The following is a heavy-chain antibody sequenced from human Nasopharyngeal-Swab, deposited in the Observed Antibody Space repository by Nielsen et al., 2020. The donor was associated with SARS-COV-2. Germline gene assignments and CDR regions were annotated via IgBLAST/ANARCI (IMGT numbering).Heavy chain of an antibody. J-gene: IGHJ5*01. CDR3: ARTFPFCSSTNCPNWFDS. CDR2: IYNSGNT. D-gene: IGHD2-2*01. V-gene: IGHV4-31*02. Sequence: WIRQPPGKGLEWIGYIYNSGNTDYNPSLKSRIIISVDTSENQFSLKLSSVTAADTAVYYCARTFPFCSSTNCPNWFDSWGQGTLVTVSS.